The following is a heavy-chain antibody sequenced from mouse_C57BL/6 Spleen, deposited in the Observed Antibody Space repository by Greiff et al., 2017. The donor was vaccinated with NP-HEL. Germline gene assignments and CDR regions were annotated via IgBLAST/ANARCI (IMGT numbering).Heavy chain of an antibody. J-gene: IGHJ4*01. D-gene: IGHD1-1*01. Sequence: EVQRVESGPGLVKPSQSLSLTCSVTGYSITSGYYWNWIRQFPGNKLEWMGYISYDGSNNYNPSLKNRISITRDTSKNQFFLKLNSVTTEDTATYYCAREEVTTVVARVYYAMDYWGQGTSVTVSS. CDR3: AREEVTTVVARVYYAMDY. CDR1: GYSITSGYY. CDR2: ISYDGSN. V-gene: IGHV3-6*01.